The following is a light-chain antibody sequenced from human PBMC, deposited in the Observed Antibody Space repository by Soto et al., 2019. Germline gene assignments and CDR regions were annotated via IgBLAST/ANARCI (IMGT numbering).Light chain of an antibody. J-gene: IGKJ1*01. Sequence: EIVMTQSPATLSVSPGERATLSCRASQSVSSNLAWYQQKPGQAPRLLIYGASTRATGIPARFSGSGSGTEFTLTISSLQYEDFAVYYCQQYGNWPPWTFGQGTKVVIK. V-gene: IGKV3-15*01. CDR2: GAS. CDR1: QSVSSN. CDR3: QQYGNWPPWT.